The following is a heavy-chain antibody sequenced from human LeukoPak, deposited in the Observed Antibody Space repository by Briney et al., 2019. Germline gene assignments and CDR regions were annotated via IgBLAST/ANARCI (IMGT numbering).Heavy chain of an antibody. CDR3: AKTLGYCSSTSCYLNAFDI. V-gene: IGHV3-23*01. CDR1: GFPFSSYA. CDR2: ISGSGGST. D-gene: IGHD2-2*01. Sequence: GGSLRLSCAASGFPFSSYAMSWVRQAPGKGLEWVSAISGSGGSTYYADSVKGRFTISRDNSKNTLYLQMNSLRAEDTAVYYCAKTLGYCSSTSCYLNAFDIWGQGTMVTVSS. J-gene: IGHJ3*02.